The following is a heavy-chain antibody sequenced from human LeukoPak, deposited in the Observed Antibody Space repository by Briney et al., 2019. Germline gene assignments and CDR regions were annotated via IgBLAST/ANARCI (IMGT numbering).Heavy chain of an antibody. CDR2: ISGSGLNA. CDR3: AELGITMIGGV. J-gene: IGHJ6*04. CDR1: GFTFSNTA. D-gene: IGHD3-10*02. Sequence: PGGSLRLSCAASGFTFSNTAMSWVRQAPGKGPEWLSIISGSGLNAYYADSVKGRFTISRDNSKSTLFLQMNSLRAEDTAVYYCAELGITMIGGVWGKGTTVTISS. V-gene: IGHV3-23*01.